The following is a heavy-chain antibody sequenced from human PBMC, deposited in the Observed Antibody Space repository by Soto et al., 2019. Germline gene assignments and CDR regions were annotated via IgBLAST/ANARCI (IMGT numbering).Heavy chain of an antibody. Sequence: EVQLVESGGGLVQPGGSLRLSCAASGFTFSSYSMNWVRQAPGKGLEWVSYISSSSSTIYYADSVKGRFTISRDNAEKSRDLQMNSLRAEDTAVYYCARESGCSGGSCYPYYYYYMDVWGKGTTVTVSS. V-gene: IGHV3-48*01. D-gene: IGHD2-15*01. CDR2: ISSSSSTI. CDR3: ARESGCSGGSCYPYYYYYMDV. CDR1: GFTFSSYS. J-gene: IGHJ6*03.